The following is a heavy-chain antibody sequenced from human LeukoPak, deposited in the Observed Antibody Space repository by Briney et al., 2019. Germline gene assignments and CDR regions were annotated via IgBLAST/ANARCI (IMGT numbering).Heavy chain of an antibody. V-gene: IGHV3-30*04. D-gene: IGHD2-15*01. CDR1: GFTFSSYA. Sequence: GRSLRLSCAASGFTFSSYAMHWVRQAPGKGLECVAVISYDGNNKFHADSVRGRLTISGDNSKSTLYLQMNSLRDEDTAVYYRARADIVAVVAAAALDYWGQGTLVTVSS. CDR3: ARADIVAVVAAAALDY. CDR2: ISYDGNNK. J-gene: IGHJ4*02.